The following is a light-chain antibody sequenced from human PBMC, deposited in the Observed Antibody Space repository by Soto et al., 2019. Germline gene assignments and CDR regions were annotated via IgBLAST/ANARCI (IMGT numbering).Light chain of an antibody. V-gene: IGLV2-14*03. CDR3: TSYTIDTTWV. CDR2: DVS. Sequence: QSVLTQPASVSGSPGQSITIPCTGSSSDIGNYNYVSWYQQQHPGKAPKLMIYDVSTRPSGVSIRFSGSKSGNTASLTISGLQAEDEAFYYCTSYTIDTTWVFGGGTKLTVL. J-gene: IGLJ3*02. CDR1: SSDIGNYNY.